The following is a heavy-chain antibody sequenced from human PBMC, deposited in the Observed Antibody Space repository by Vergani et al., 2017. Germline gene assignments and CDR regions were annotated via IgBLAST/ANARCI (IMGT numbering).Heavy chain of an antibody. CDR1: GGSFSDYY. J-gene: IGHJ4*02. D-gene: IGHD6-19*01. Sequence: QVQLQQWGAGLLKPSETLSLTCAVYGGSFSDYYWSWIRQPPGKGLEWIGEINHSGSTNYNPSLKSRVTISVDTSKNQFSLKVTSVTAADTAVYFCARQRPGSGWSPGDFDDWGQGILVTVSS. CDR3: ARQRPGSGWSPGDFDD. CDR2: INHSGST. V-gene: IGHV4-34*01.